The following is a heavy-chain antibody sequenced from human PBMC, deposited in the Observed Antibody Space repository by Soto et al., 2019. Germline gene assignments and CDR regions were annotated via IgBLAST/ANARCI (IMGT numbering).Heavy chain of an antibody. D-gene: IGHD3-22*01. J-gene: IGHJ6*02. V-gene: IGHV3-23*01. CDR3: AKDRPIYYDSSGYPRPYYYYGMDV. CDR1: GFTFSSYA. Sequence: PGGSLRLSCAASGFTFSSYAMSWVRQAPGKGLEWVSVISGSGGSTYYADSVKGRFTISRDNSKNTLYLQMNSLRAEDTAVYYCAKDRPIYYDSSGYPRPYYYYGMDVWGQGTTVTVSS. CDR2: ISGSGGST.